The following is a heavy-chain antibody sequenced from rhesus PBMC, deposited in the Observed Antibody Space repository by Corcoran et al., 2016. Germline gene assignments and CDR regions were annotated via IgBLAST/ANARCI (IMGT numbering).Heavy chain of an antibody. CDR3: ARYLELSYFDY. V-gene: IGHV4-173*01. J-gene: IGHJ4*01. CDR1: GGPIISNY. CDR2: ISGSGGST. D-gene: IGHD1-1*01. Sequence: QVQLQESGPGLVKPSETLSPTSAVSGGPIISNYSLWIRQPPGKVLVWTGRISGSGGSTDYTPSLKSRVTISTDTSKNQFSLKLSSVTAADTAVYYCARYLELSYFDYWGQGVLVTVSS.